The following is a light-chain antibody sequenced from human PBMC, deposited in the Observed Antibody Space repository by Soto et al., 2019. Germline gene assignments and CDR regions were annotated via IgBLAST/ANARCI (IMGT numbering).Light chain of an antibody. CDR1: QSIGTW. Sequence: DIQMTQSPSTLSASVGDRVTITCRASQSIGTWLAWYQQKPGKAPKLLIYKASSLKSGVPSRFGGSGSGTEFTLTISSLQPDDFATYYCQQYKSYSRTFGQGTKVEIK. CDR2: KAS. J-gene: IGKJ1*01. CDR3: QQYKSYSRT. V-gene: IGKV1-5*03.